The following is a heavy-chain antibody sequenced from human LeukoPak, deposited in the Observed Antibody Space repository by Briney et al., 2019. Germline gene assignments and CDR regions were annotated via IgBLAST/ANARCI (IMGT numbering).Heavy chain of an antibody. J-gene: IGHJ6*03. Sequence: SETLSLTCTVSGGSISNYYWSWIRQPPGKGLEWIGYIYNSGSTNYNPSLKSRVTISIDTSKNQVSLKLSSVTAADTAVYYCARRVTTNYYYMDVSGKGTAVTVSS. CDR3: ARRVTTNYYYMDV. CDR2: IYNSGST. CDR1: GGSISNYY. D-gene: IGHD4-11*01. V-gene: IGHV4-4*09.